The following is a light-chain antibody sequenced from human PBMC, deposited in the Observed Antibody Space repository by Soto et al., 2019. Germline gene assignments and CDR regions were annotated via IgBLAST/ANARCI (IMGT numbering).Light chain of an antibody. CDR2: RAS. CDR3: QQSSSTPWT. J-gene: IGKJ1*01. V-gene: IGKV3-15*01. CDR1: QSISSN. Sequence: IVMTPPPSTLSVSPWSFVTLYSRASQSISSNVAWYQQRPGQAPRLLIYRASTRATGVPARFSGSGSGTDFTLTISNLQPEDFATYYCQQSSSTPWTFGRGTNVDIK.